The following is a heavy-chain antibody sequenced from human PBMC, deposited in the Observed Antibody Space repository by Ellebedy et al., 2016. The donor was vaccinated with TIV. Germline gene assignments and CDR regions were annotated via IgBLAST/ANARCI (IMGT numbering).Heavy chain of an antibody. Sequence: GESLKISCAASGFTFSKYSMHWVRQVTGKVMVYVEAVFDNVGSTFYADTVKGRFTISRDNSKNTLYIQMGSLRADDMAVYYCARRGRGGHDFWGQGTLVAVSS. D-gene: IGHD1-26*01. CDR1: GFTFSKYS. J-gene: IGHJ4*02. V-gene: IGHV3-64*02. CDR3: ARRGRGGHDF. CDR2: VFDNVGST.